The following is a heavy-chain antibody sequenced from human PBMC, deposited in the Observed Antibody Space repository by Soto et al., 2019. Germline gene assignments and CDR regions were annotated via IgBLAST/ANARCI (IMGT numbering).Heavy chain of an antibody. CDR1: GGSIRSYY. CDR3: ARGYCSSTSCYIWDNWFDP. D-gene: IGHD2-2*02. J-gene: IGHJ5*02. Sequence: PSETLSLTCTVSGGSIRSYYWSWILQPPGKGLEWIGYIYYSGRTNYNPSLKSRVTISVDTSKNQFSLKLSSVTAADTAVYYCARGYCSSTSCYIWDNWFDPWGQGTLVTVSS. V-gene: IGHV4-59*01. CDR2: IYYSGRT.